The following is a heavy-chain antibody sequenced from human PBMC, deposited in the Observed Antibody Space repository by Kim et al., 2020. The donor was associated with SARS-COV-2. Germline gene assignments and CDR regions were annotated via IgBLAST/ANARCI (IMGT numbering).Heavy chain of an antibody. D-gene: IGHD6-13*01. J-gene: IGHJ4*02. CDR1: GDSVSSNSAV. V-gene: IGHV6-1*01. CDR2: TYYRSKWYN. Sequence: SQTLSLTCAISGDSVSSNSAVWHWIRQSPSRGLEWLGRTYYRSKWYNDYAVSVKSRITINPDTSKNQFSLQLNSVTPEDTAVYYCARVNRAAGTGYFDYWGQGTLVTVSS. CDR3: ARVNRAAGTGYFDY.